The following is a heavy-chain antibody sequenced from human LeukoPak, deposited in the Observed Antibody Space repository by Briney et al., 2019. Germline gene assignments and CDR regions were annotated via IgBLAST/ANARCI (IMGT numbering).Heavy chain of an antibody. V-gene: IGHV3-7*01. CDR1: GFTFTMYC. J-gene: IGHJ4*02. CDR2: IKQDGSEH. CDR3: MRTRGGGNYGSSSRYYFDY. D-gene: IGHD3-10*01. Sequence: PGGSLRLSCAASGFTFTMYCVTGVRHAPGRGLECVANIKQDGSEHHYVDSVKGRFTISRDNAQNSLYLQMHSVRAEDTAVYYCMRTRGGGNYGSSSRYYFDYWGQGTLATVSS.